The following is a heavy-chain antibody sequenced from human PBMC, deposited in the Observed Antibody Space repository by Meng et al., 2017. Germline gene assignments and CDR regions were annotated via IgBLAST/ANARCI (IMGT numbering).Heavy chain of an antibody. Sequence: VQLLESGEGLVTPGAALGLRCVASGLRFTGAWMSWVRQAPGKGLEWVGRIERKSDGGTIYYAAPVKGRFTISRDDSKNTLYLQMDSLINEDTAVYFCATGAAAADHWGQGTLVTVSS. D-gene: IGHD6-13*01. J-gene: IGHJ4*02. CDR3: ATGAAAADH. CDR2: IERKSDGGTI. CDR1: GLRFTGAW. V-gene: IGHV3-15*04.